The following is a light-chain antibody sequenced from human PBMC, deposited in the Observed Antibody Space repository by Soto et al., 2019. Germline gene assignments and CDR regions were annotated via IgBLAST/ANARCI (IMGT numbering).Light chain of an antibody. V-gene: IGLV2-14*03. CDR3: CAYTSSSTHV. Sequence: QSALTQPASVSGSPGQSITISCTGTSSDVGGYNFVSWYQQHPGKVPKLMIFDVNRRPSGVSDRFSGSKSGNTASLTISGRQAEDEGDYYCCAYTSSSTHVFGSGTKLTVV. J-gene: IGLJ1*01. CDR1: SSDVGGYNF. CDR2: DVN.